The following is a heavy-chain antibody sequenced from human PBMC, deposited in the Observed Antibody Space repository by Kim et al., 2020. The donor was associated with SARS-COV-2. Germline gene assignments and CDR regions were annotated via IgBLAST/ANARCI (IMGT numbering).Heavy chain of an antibody. CDR1: GGSFSGYY. CDR3: ARGQRITMIVVVITPFYYYGMDV. D-gene: IGHD3-22*01. CDR2: INHSGST. V-gene: IGHV4-34*01. J-gene: IGHJ6*02. Sequence: SETLSLTCAVYGGSFSGYYWSWIHQPPGKGLEWIGEINHSGSTNYNPSLKSRVTISVDTSKNQFSLKLSSVTAADTAVYYCARGQRITMIVVVITPFYYYGMDVWGQGTTVTVSS.